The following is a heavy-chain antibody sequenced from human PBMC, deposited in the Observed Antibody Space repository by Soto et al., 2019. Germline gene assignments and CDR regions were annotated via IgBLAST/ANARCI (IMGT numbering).Heavy chain of an antibody. CDR2: IDHSEST. CDR1: GGSNNSYN. D-gene: IGHD2-2*01. CDR3: ARDVNVYGTSRHYYGSDV. Sequence: SVTLSFTCTVSGGSNNSYNWCYIRKPPGQGLSRIGYIDHSESTAYNFSFKRRVTISVDPSKTQCSLRLSSVTAADTAVYYCARDVNVYGTSRHYYGSDVWGRGTTVTVCS. V-gene: IGHV4-59*01. J-gene: IGHJ6*02.